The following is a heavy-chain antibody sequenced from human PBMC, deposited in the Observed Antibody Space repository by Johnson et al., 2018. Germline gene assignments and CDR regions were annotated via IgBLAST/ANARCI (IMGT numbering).Heavy chain of an antibody. CDR1: GFTFSSYG. Sequence: VQLVEAGGGLVQPGGSLGLSCAASGFTFSSYGMHWVRQAPGKGLEWVAVISYDGREKYVADSVKGRFTISRDNSRDTVYLQMNSLRDEDTAVYYCAKDAGSWFDPGGQGTLVTVAS. D-gene: IGHD1-26*01. V-gene: IGHV3-30*02. CDR2: ISYDGREK. J-gene: IGHJ5*02. CDR3: AKDAGSWFDP.